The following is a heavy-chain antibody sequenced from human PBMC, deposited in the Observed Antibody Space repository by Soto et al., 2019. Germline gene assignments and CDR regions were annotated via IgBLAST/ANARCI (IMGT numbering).Heavy chain of an antibody. CDR3: ARASPVICGGDPCYRLDSSFDS. CDR2: IIHLFGTP. J-gene: IGHJ5*01. Sequence: QVQLVQSGAEVRKPGSSLRVSCKSSGATFSTTGISWVRQAPGQGLEWMGGIIHLFGTPKYARKFQGRVSITADDSTNTMYMELNSLRPDDAAVYYCARASPVICGGDPCYRLDSSFDSWGQGSLVIVSS. D-gene: IGHD2-21*02. CDR1: GATFSTTG. V-gene: IGHV1-69*01.